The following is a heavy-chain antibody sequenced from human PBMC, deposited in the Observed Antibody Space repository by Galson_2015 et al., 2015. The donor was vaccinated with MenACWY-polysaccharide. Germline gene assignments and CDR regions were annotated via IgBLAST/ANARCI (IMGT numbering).Heavy chain of an antibody. CDR2: IRDTGSL. J-gene: IGHJ4*02. CDR3: ARLPTWGSSFGYFDY. V-gene: IGHV4-59*08. CDR1: GASISSHH. D-gene: IGHD7-27*01. Sequence: ETLSLTCAVSGASISSHHWSWFRQPPGKGLEWIAYIRDTGSLKDNPSLKSRVTMSADKSNNQFSLRLISVTVADTAVYYCARLPTWGSSFGYFDYWGQGILVAVSS.